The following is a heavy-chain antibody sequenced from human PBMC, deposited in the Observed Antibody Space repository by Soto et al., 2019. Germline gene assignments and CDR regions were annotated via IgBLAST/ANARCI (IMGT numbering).Heavy chain of an antibody. Sequence: EVQLLESGGGLVQPGGSLRLSCAASGFTFSSYAMSWVRQAPGKGLEWVSSISDSGGSSYYGHSVKGRFTISRDNSKNTWYLQMNNLRAEDTAVYFCARAADDYGFWSGYLYWGQGTLVSVSS. CDR2: ISDSGGSS. J-gene: IGHJ4*02. CDR1: GFTFSSYA. CDR3: ARAADDYGFWSGYLY. D-gene: IGHD3-3*01. V-gene: IGHV3-23*02.